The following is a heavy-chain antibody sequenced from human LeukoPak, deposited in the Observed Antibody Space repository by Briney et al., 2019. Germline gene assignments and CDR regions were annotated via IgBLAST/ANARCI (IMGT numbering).Heavy chain of an antibody. CDR1: GFTFNNHG. D-gene: IGHD6-19*01. CDR3: AKSQSSGWKPPFED. J-gene: IGHJ4*02. V-gene: IGHV3-30*18. CDR2: ISYDGGNK. Sequence: GGSLRLSRAASGFTFNNHGMHWVRQAPGKGLEWVAVISYDGGNKYHIDSVKGRFTISRDNSKNTLYLQMNSLRAEDTAVYYCAKSQSSGWKPPFEDWGQGTLVTVSS.